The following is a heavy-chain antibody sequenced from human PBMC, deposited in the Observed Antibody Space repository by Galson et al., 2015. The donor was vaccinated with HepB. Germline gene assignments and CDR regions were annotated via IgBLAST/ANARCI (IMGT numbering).Heavy chain of an antibody. CDR1: GYTFTSYG. CDR2: ISAYNGNT. Sequence: SVKVSCKASGYTFTSYGISWVRQAPGQGLEWMGWISAYNGNTNYAQKLQGRVTMTTDTSTSTAYMELRSLRSDDTAVYYCARDVTPGYYYYGMDVCGQGTTVTVSS. D-gene: IGHD1-14*01. CDR3: ARDVTPGYYYYGMDV. J-gene: IGHJ6*02. V-gene: IGHV1-18*01.